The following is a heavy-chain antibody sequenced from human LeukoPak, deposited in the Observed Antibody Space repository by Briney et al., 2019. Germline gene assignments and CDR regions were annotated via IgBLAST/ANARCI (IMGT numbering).Heavy chain of an antibody. J-gene: IGHJ5*01. Sequence: GGSLRLSCAASGFTFSSFSMNWVRQAAGKGLEWLAYILHNSATIYYATSGKGRFTISRDNAKNSLYLQMNSLRAEDTAVYYCARAYYYGSGSYPDSWGQGTLVTVSS. CDR3: ARAYYYGSGSYPDS. CDR2: ILHNSATI. D-gene: IGHD3-10*01. V-gene: IGHV3-48*04. CDR1: GFTFSSFS.